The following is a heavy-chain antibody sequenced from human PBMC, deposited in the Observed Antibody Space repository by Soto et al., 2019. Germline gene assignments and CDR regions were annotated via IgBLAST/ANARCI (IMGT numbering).Heavy chain of an antibody. CDR3: AIRSGGYCSSTSCRNYYYGMDV. D-gene: IGHD2-2*01. Sequence: ASVKVSCKASGGTFSSYAISWVRQAPGQGLEWMGGIIPIFGTANYAQKFQGRVTITADESTSTAYMELSSLRSEDTAVYYCAIRSGGYCSSTSCRNYYYGMDVWGQGTTVTVSS. V-gene: IGHV1-69*13. CDR1: GGTFSSYA. CDR2: IIPIFGTA. J-gene: IGHJ6*02.